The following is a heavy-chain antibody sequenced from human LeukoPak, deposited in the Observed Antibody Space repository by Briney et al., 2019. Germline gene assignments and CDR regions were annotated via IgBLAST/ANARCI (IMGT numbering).Heavy chain of an antibody. Sequence: GGSLRLSCAASGFVFSDYYMSWIRQAPGKGLEWISNIKTTGLTTYYADSVKGRFTISRDNSKNTLYLQMNSLRAEDTAVYYCAKGGVRGVIISNFDYWGQGTVVTVSS. J-gene: IGHJ4*02. V-gene: IGHV3-11*04. CDR1: GFVFSDYY. CDR3: AKGGVRGVIISNFDY. CDR2: IKTTGLTT. D-gene: IGHD3-10*01.